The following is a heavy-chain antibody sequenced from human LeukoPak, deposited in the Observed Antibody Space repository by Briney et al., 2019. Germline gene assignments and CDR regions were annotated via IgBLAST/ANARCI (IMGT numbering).Heavy chain of an antibody. CDR2: IIPILGIA. CDR1: GGTFSSYA. D-gene: IGHD3-22*01. V-gene: IGHV1-69*04. Sequence: ASVKVSCKASGGTFSSYAISWVRQAPGQGLEWMGRIIPILGIANYAQKFQGRVTITADKSTSTAYMELSSLRSEDTAVYYCARGTPTMGLVVVIRGYFDYWGQGTLVTVSS. CDR3: ARGTPTMGLVVVIRGYFDY. J-gene: IGHJ4*02.